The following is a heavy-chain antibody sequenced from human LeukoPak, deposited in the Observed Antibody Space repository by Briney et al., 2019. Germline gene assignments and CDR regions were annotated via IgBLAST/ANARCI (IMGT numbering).Heavy chain of an antibody. J-gene: IGHJ4*02. D-gene: IGHD3-16*01. CDR1: GGSISSYY. CDR3: ARAGRGGFDFDY. Sequence: SESLSLTCTVSGGSISSYYWSWIRQPPGKGLEWIGHIHYTGSTNYNPSLKSRVTISLDTSKNAFPLLLSSVTAADTAVYSCARAGRGGFDFDYWGQGALVTVSS. CDR2: IHYTGST. V-gene: IGHV4-59*12.